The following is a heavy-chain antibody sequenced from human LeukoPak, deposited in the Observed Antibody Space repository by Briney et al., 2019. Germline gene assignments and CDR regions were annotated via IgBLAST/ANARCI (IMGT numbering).Heavy chain of an antibody. CDR2: IIPIFGAA. CDR3: ARAAAGTGYYFDY. D-gene: IGHD6-13*01. CDR1: GGTFSSYA. Sequence: SVKVSCKASGGTFSSYAISWVRQAPGQGLEWMGGIIPIFGAANYAQKFQGRVTITADKSTSTAYMELSSLRSEDTAVYYCARAAAGTGYYFDYWGQGTLVTVSS. J-gene: IGHJ4*02. V-gene: IGHV1-69*06.